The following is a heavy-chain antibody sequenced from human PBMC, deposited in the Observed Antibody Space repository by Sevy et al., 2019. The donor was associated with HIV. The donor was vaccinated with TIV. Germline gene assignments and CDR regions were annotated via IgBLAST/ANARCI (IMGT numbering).Heavy chain of an antibody. J-gene: IGHJ4*02. CDR2: ISGSGIST. CDR3: AKGIGYSAYETDY. D-gene: IGHD5-12*01. Sequence: GGSLRLSCAASGFTFSSYAMSWVRQAPGKGLEWVSAISGSGISTYYADSVKGRFTISRDNSKNTPYLQMNNLRAEDTAVFYCAKGIGYSAYETDYWGQGTLVTVSS. CDR1: GFTFSSYA. V-gene: IGHV3-23*01.